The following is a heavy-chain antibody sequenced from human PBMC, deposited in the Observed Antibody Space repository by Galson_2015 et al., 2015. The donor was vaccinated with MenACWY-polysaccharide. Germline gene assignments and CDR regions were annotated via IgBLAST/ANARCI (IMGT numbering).Heavy chain of an antibody. CDR1: GFIFSSYA. D-gene: IGHD2-2*01. V-gene: IGHV3-30-3*01. CDR3: ARSYCSRTSCDGMDV. CDR2: ISYDGSNK. Sequence: FLRLSCAASGFIFSSYAIHWVRQAPGKGLEWVAVISYDGSNKYYADSVKGRFTISRDNSKNTLYLQMNSLRAEDTAVYYCARSYCSRTSCDGMDVWGQGTTVTVSS. J-gene: IGHJ6*02.